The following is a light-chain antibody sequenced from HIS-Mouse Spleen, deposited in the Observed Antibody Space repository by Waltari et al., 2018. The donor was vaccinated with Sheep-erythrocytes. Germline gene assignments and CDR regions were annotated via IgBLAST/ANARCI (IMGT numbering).Light chain of an antibody. CDR1: SSDVGSYNL. CDR3: CSYAGSSTPWV. V-gene: IGLV2-23*01. Sequence: SPGQSITVSCTGTSSDVGSYNLVSWYQQHPGKAPKLMIYEGSKRPSGVSNRFSGSKSGNTASLTISGLQAEDEADYYCCSYAGSSTPWVFGGGTKLTVL. CDR2: EGS. J-gene: IGLJ3*02.